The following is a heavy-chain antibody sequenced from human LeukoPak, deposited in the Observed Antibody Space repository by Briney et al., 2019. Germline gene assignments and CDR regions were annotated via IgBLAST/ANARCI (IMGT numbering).Heavy chain of an antibody. Sequence: SLRLSCAASGFTFDDYVMHWVRQAPGKGLEWVSGISWNSGSIGYADSVKGRFTISRDNAKNSLYLQMKSLRVEDTALYYCAKDTLYDSSGYFDYWGQGTLVTVSS. J-gene: IGHJ4*02. CDR1: GFTFDDYV. CDR2: ISWNSGSI. V-gene: IGHV3-9*01. D-gene: IGHD3-22*01. CDR3: AKDTLYDSSGYFDY.